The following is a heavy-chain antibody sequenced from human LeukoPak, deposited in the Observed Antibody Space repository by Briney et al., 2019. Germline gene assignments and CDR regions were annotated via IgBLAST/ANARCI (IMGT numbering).Heavy chain of an antibody. J-gene: IGHJ3*02. CDR2: ISSSSYI. CDR3: AGGGYCSSTSCYGAFDI. V-gene: IGHV3-21*01. D-gene: IGHD2-2*01. Sequence: GGSLRLSCAASGFTFSSYSMNWVRQAPGKGLEWVSSISSSSYIYYADSVKGRFTISSDNAKNSLYLQMNSLRAEDTAVYYCAGGGYCSSTSCYGAFDIWGQGTMVTVPS. CDR1: GFTFSSYS.